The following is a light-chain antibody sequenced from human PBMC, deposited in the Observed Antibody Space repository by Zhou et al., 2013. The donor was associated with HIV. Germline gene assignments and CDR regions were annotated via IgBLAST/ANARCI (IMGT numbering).Light chain of an antibody. CDR1: QGISDY. CDR3: QQSDSVPIT. V-gene: IGKV1-39*01. J-gene: IGKJ5*01. Sequence: DIQMTQSPSSLSASVGDRVTITCRASQGISDYLAWYQQKPGKVPKLLIYAASTLQSGVQSRFSGSGSGTEFNLTISSLQPEDFATYYCQQSDSVPITFGQGTRLDIK. CDR2: AAS.